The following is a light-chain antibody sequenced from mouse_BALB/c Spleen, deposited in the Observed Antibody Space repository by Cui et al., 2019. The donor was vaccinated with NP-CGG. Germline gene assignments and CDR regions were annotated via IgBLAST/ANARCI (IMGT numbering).Light chain of an antibody. Sequence: AGVSQESALTTSPGETVTLTCRSSTGGVTTTNYANWVQEKPDHLFTGLIGGTNNRVPGVPARFSGSLIGDKAALTITGAQTEDEAIYFCALWYSNHWVFGGGTKLTVL. CDR1: TGGVTTTNY. J-gene: IGLJ1*01. CDR3: ALWYSNHWV. V-gene: IGLV1*01. CDR2: GTN.